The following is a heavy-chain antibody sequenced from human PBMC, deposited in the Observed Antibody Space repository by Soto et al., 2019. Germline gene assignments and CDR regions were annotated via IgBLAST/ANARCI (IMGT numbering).Heavy chain of an antibody. Sequence: EVQLVESGGGLVQPGGSLRLSCAASGFTFSDHYMDWVRQAPGKGLEWVGRSRNKATSYSTEYAASVKGRFTISRDESKNSLYLQMNSLKIEDTAVYYCARFSGSYTRGLVYWGQGTLVTVSS. CDR2: SRNKATSYST. CDR1: GFTFSDHY. J-gene: IGHJ4*02. D-gene: IGHD1-26*01. CDR3: ARFSGSYTRGLVY. V-gene: IGHV3-72*01.